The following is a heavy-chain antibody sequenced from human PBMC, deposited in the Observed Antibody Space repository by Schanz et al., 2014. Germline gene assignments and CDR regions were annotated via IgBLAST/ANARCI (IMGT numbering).Heavy chain of an antibody. Sequence: QVQLVESGGGLVKPGGSLRLSCAVSGFTFSDYYMAWIRQAPGKGLEWVSYISNSGGSPKYYADSVKGRFTISRDNARNSLYLQMNSLRAEDTAMYYCARDRGAGWLQFLGDFDYWGQGTLVTVSS. CDR1: GFTFSDYY. CDR3: ARDRGAGWLQFLGDFDY. D-gene: IGHD5-12*01. V-gene: IGHV3-11*01. CDR2: ISNSGGSPK. J-gene: IGHJ4*02.